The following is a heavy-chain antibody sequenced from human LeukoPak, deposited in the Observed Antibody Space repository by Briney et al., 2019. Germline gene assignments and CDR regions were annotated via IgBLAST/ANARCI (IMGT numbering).Heavy chain of an antibody. J-gene: IGHJ4*02. Sequence: HPWGSLRLSCAASGFTLNDYALYWVRQAPGKGLEWVTLISYDGYDKSYADSVRGRFTISRDNSRNTLYLQMDSLRSEDTAVYYCARDFFPVVDSTWYEIGYWGQGTLVTVSS. CDR3: ARDFFPVVDSTWYEIGY. D-gene: IGHD2-21*01. V-gene: IGHV3-30-3*01. CDR1: GFTLNDYA. CDR2: ISYDGYDK.